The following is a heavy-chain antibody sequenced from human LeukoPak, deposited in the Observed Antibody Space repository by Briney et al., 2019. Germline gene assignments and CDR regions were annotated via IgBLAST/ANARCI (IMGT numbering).Heavy chain of an antibody. CDR2: IYSGSGST. J-gene: IGHJ4*02. CDR1: GGFIRSRSHF. V-gene: IGHV4-39*01. CDR3: GRLSSMYVVVVPAAHYFDY. Sequence: SETLSLTCIVSGGFIRSRSHFWGWIRQSPGKGLEWIGSIYSGSGSTSYNPSLKSRVTISVDTSKNQFSLKLSSVTAADTAVYYCGRLSSMYVVVVPAAHYFDYWGQGTLVTVSS. D-gene: IGHD2-2*01.